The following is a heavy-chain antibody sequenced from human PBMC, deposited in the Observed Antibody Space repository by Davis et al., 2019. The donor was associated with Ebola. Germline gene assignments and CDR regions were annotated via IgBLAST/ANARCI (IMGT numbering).Heavy chain of an antibody. CDR3: AKDTFWSSSWTHFDY. Sequence: GESLKISCAAFGFTFSSYAMSWVRQAPGKGLEWVSAISGSGGSTYYADSVKGRFTISRDNSKNTLYLQMNSLRAEDTAVYYCAKDTFWSSSWTHFDYWGQGTLVTVSS. CDR1: GFTFSSYA. V-gene: IGHV3-23*01. D-gene: IGHD6-13*01. J-gene: IGHJ4*02. CDR2: ISGSGGST.